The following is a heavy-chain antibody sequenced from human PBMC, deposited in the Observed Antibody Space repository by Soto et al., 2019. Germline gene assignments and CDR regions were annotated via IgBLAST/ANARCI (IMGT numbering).Heavy chain of an antibody. V-gene: IGHV3-23*01. CDR3: AKDGPWIVVAFDN. J-gene: IGHJ4*02. CDR1: GFTFSSYA. D-gene: IGHD3-22*01. Sequence: EVQLLESGGGLVQPGGSLRLSCAASGFTFSSYAMNWVRQAPGKGLGWVSVITSSGGSAYYADSVKGRFTISRDNSKNTLFLQMNSLRAEDTAVYYCAKDGPWIVVAFDNWGQGTLVTVSS. CDR2: ITSSGGSA.